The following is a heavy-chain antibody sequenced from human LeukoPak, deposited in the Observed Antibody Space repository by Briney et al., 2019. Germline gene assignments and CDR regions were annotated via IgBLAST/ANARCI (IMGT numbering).Heavy chain of an antibody. CDR2: INPNSGDT. Sequence: ASVKVSCKASGYIFTGYYMHWVRQAPGQGLEWMGGINPNSGDTNYAQKFQGRVTVTRDTSISTAYTELSRLRSADTAVYYCARVVYYDILTGPYGMDVWGQGTTVTVSS. CDR1: GYIFTGYY. D-gene: IGHD3-9*01. J-gene: IGHJ6*02. CDR3: ARVVYYDILTGPYGMDV. V-gene: IGHV1-2*02.